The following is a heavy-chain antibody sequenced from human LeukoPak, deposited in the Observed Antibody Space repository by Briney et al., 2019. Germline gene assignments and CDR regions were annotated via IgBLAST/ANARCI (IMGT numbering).Heavy chain of an antibody. D-gene: IGHD3-22*01. V-gene: IGHV3-30*02. CDR1: GFTFRNYG. J-gene: IGHJ4*02. CDR3: GKNSPVGDRSAYYSASFNY. CDR2: IRYDGSNQ. Sequence: GGSLRLSCAASGFTFRNYGMHWVRQAPGKGLEWVAFIRYDGSNQYYADSVKGRFTISRDNAKNTLYLQMNSLRVEDTAVVYCGKNSPVGDRSAYYSASFNYWGQGTLVTVSS.